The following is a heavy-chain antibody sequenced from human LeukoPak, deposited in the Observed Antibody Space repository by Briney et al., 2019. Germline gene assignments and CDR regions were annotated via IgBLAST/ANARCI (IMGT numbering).Heavy chain of an antibody. V-gene: IGHV3-23*01. D-gene: IGHD3-9*01. J-gene: IGHJ4*02. CDR2: ISGSGGST. Sequence: GGSLRLSCAASGFTFSSYAMSWVRQAPGKGLEWVSAISGSGGSTYYADSVEGRFTISRDNSKNTLYLQMNSLRAEDTAVYYCAKGERYFDWLPIYYFDYWGQGTLVTVSS. CDR1: GFTFSSYA. CDR3: AKGERYFDWLPIYYFDY.